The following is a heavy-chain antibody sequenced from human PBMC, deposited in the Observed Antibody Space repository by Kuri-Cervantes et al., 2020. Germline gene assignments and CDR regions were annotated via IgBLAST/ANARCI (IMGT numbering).Heavy chain of an antibody. D-gene: IGHD3-10*01. CDR2: ISSSSSYI. CDR3: ARVGGRGITMVQGVSQRKYYFDY. V-gene: IGHV3-21*01. CDR1: GFTFSSYS. Sequence: GGSLRLSCAASGFTFSSYSMNWVRQAPGKGLEWVSSISSSSSYIYYADSVKGRFTISRDNAKNSLYLQMNSLRAEDTAVYYCARVGGRGITMVQGVSQRKYYFDYWGQGTLVTVSS. J-gene: IGHJ4*02.